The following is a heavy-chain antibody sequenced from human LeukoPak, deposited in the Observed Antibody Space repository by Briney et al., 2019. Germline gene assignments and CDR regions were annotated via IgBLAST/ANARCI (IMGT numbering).Heavy chain of an antibody. D-gene: IGHD5-18*01. CDR1: GGSFSGYY. J-gene: IGHJ4*02. CDR2: IYYTGTT. Sequence: SETLSLTCAVYGGSFSGYYWSWVRQPPGKGLEWIGFIYYTGTTSYNPSLKSRVTISVDTSKNQFSLRLTSVTAADTALYYCAIQSKGYTYGYSYWGQGTLVTVSS. CDR3: AIQSKGYTYGYSY. V-gene: IGHV4-30-4*01.